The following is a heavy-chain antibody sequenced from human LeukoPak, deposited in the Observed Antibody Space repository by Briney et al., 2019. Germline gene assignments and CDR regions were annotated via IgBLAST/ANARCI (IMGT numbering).Heavy chain of an antibody. V-gene: IGHV3-21*01. CDR2: ISSSSIYI. CDR1: GFTFGTYS. Sequence: GGSLRLSCAASGFTFGTYSMNWVRQAPGKGLEWVSSISSSSIYIYYADSVKGRFTISRDNAKNSLYLQMNSLRAEDTAVYYCARASYYYDSSEGYWGQGTLVTVSS. J-gene: IGHJ4*02. CDR3: ARASYYYDSSEGY. D-gene: IGHD3-22*01.